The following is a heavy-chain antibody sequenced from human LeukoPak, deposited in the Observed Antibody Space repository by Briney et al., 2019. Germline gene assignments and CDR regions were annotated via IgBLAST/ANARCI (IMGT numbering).Heavy chain of an antibody. CDR1: GHTFTSYG. J-gene: IGHJ3*02. CDR3: ATTPQPDSAYCGGDCYPDAFDI. CDR2: FRAYNGNT. V-gene: IGHV1-18*01. D-gene: IGHD2-21*02. Sequence: ASGKVSCKASGHTFTSYGISWVRQAPGHGGEGMGWFRAYNGNTNDAQKLQGRVSMNTDTPTSTAYMELRSLRSDDTAVYYCATTPQPDSAYCGGDCYPDAFDIWGQGTMVTVS.